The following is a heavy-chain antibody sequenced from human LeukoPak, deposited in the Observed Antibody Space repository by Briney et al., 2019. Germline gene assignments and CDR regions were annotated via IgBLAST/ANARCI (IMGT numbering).Heavy chain of an antibody. CDR2: ISAYNGNT. Sequence: ASVKVSCKASGYTFTSYGISWVRQAPGQGREWMGWISAYNGNTNYAQKLQGRVTMTTDTSTSTAYMELRSLRSDDTAVYYCASGRMYYDILTGYYMGNWFDPWGQGTLVTVSS. CDR1: GYTFTSYG. CDR3: ASGRMYYDILTGYYMGNWFDP. D-gene: IGHD3-9*01. V-gene: IGHV1-18*01. J-gene: IGHJ5*02.